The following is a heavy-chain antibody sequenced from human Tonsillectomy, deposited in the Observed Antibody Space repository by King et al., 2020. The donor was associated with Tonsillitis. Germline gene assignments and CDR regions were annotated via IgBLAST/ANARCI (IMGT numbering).Heavy chain of an antibody. Sequence: TLKESGPTLVKATQTLTLTCTFSGFSLSSSGVGVGWIRQPPGKALEWLELIYWNDDKRYSPSLKSRLTITKDTSKNQVVLTMTNMDPVDTATQYCADVGRDGYNVDAFDFWGQGPLVTVPS. CDR3: ADVGRDGYNVDAFDF. CDR1: GFSLSSSGVG. CDR2: IYWNDDK. D-gene: IGHD5-24*01. J-gene: IGHJ3*01. V-gene: IGHV2-5*01.